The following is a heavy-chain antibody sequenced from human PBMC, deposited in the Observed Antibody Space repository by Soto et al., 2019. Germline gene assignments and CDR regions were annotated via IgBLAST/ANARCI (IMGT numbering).Heavy chain of an antibody. D-gene: IGHD5-18*01. V-gene: IGHV1-69*02. J-gene: IGHJ4*02. Sequence: QVQLVQSGAEVKKPGSSVKVSCKASGGTFSSYTISWVRQAPGQGLEWMGRIIPILGIANYAQKFQGRVTITAEKATSTAYMELSSLRSEDTAVYYCARAGGAMVHFDYWGQGTLVTVSS. CDR2: IIPILGIA. CDR3: ARAGGAMVHFDY. CDR1: GGTFSSYT.